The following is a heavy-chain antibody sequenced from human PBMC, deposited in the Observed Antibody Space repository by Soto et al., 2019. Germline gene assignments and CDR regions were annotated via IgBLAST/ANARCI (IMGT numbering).Heavy chain of an antibody. CDR2: IIPIFGTA. CDR1: GGTFSSYA. V-gene: IGHV1-69*01. CDR3: ARVVRRIATPLHFDY. Sequence: QVQLVQSGAEVKKPGSSVKVSCKASGGTFSSYAISWVRQAPGQGLEWMGGIIPIFGTANYAQKFQGRVTITADESTITAYMGLRSLRFEDTAVYYCARVVRRIATPLHFDYWVHGTLVTVSS. D-gene: IGHD3-10*01. J-gene: IGHJ4*01.